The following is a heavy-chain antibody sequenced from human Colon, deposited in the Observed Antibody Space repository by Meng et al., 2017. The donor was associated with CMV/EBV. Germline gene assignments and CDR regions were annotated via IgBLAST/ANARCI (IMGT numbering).Heavy chain of an antibody. J-gene: IGHJ4*02. CDR3: GDPPAGY. CDR2: IFHSGAT. CDR1: GGSLIGTNW. V-gene: IGHV4-4*01. Sequence: LSLTCVVSGGSLIGTNWWNWVRQPPERGLEWIGEIFHSGATNYNPSLKARVTISIDKSKNQFSLKLTSVTAADTAVYFCGDPPAGYWGQGVLVTVSS.